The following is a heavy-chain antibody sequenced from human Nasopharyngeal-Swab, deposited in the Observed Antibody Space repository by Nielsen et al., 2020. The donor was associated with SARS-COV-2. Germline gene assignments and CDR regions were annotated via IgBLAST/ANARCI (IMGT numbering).Heavy chain of an antibody. J-gene: IGHJ4*02. CDR1: GFTFSSYA. CDR3: ARDSSIWAVAGTFFDY. Sequence: GESLKISCAASGFTFSSYAMHWVRQAPGKGLEWVAVISYDGSNKYYADSVKGRFTISRDNSKNTLYLLMNSLRAEDTAVYYCARDSSIWAVAGTFFDYWGQGTLVTVSS. V-gene: IGHV3-30-3*01. D-gene: IGHD6-19*01. CDR2: ISYDGSNK.